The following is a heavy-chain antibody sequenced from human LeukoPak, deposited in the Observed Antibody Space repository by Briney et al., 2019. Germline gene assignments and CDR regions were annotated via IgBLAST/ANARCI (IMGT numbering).Heavy chain of an antibody. J-gene: IGHJ5*02. CDR3: ARVEIYCTNGVCHNWFDP. D-gene: IGHD2-8*01. Sequence: GASVNVSCKASGYTFTGYYMHWVRQAPGQGLEWMGWINPNSGGTNYAQKFQGRVTMTRDTSISTAYMELSRLRSDDTAVYYCARVEIYCTNGVCHNWFDPWGQGTLVTVSS. CDR2: INPNSGGT. V-gene: IGHV1-2*02. CDR1: GYTFTGYY.